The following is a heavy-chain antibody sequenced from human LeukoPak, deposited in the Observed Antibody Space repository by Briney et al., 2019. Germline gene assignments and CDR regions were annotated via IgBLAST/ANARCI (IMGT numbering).Heavy chain of an antibody. Sequence: GGSLRLSCAGSGFTFRDPWMSWVRQAPGKGLEWVGRIKSKVDGETSDYAAPVNGRFTISTDDSKNMLYLQMDGLKTEDTAVYYCATERNYYFNNWGQGTLVTVSS. J-gene: IGHJ4*02. CDR2: IKSKVDGETS. D-gene: IGHD5-24*01. CDR3: ATERNYYFNN. V-gene: IGHV3-15*01. CDR1: GFTFRDPW.